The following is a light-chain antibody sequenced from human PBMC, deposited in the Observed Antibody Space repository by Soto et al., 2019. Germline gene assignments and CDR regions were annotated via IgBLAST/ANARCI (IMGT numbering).Light chain of an antibody. Sequence: QSVLTQPASVSGSPGQSITISCTGTRSDVGGYNYVSWYQQHPGKAPKLMIYDVSNRPSGVSNRFSGSKSGNTASLTISGLQADDEADYYCSSYTISSTLVVFGGGTQLTVL. CDR3: SSYTISSTLVV. CDR2: DVS. V-gene: IGLV2-14*01. CDR1: RSDVGGYNY. J-gene: IGLJ2*01.